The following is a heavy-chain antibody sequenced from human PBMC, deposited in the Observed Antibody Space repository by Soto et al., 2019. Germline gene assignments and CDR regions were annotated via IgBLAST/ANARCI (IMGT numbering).Heavy chain of an antibody. V-gene: IGHV5-51*01. CDR1: GYSFTDYW. CDR2: IYPGDSDT. D-gene: IGHD1-26*01. CDR3: ARLSGARSPANF. J-gene: IGHJ4*02. Sequence: ESLKISCKGSGYSFTDYWIGWVRQMPGKGLEWMGIIYPGDSDTRYNPSFQGRVTISADKSITTAYLQWSSLKASDTAMYFCARLSGARSPANFWGQGTVVTVSS.